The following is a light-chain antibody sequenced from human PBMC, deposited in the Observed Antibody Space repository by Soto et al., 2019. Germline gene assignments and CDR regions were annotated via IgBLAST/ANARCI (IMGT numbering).Light chain of an antibody. J-gene: IGLJ2*01. Sequence: QLVLTQSPSASASLGAWVKLTCTLSSGHSSYAIAWHQQQPEKGPRYLMKLNSDGSHSKGDGIPDRFSGSSSGAERYLTISSLQSEDEADYYCQTGGTGVVFGGGTKLTVL. CDR1: SGHSSYA. CDR3: QTGGTGVV. V-gene: IGLV4-69*01. CDR2: LNSDGSH.